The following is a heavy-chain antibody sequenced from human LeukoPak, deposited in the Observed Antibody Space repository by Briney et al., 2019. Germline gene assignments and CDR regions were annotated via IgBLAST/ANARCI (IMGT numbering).Heavy chain of an antibody. CDR3: ARGPYSYDSSGAFDI. V-gene: IGHV4-39*07. Sequence: SETLSFTCNVSGGSISSSTNYWGWIRQPPGKRLEWIGSFYFSGSTYIHPTLKSRVTISVDTSKNQFSLKLSSVTAADTAVYFCARGPYSYDSSGAFDIWGQGTMVTVSS. CDR2: FYFSGST. CDR1: GGSISSSTNY. J-gene: IGHJ3*02. D-gene: IGHD3-22*01.